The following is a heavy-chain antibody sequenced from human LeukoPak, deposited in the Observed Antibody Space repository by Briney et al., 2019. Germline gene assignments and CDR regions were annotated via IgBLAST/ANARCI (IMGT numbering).Heavy chain of an antibody. CDR1: GFTFSAYA. CDR2: ISGRGGST. Sequence: GGPLRLSCAASGFTFSAYAMSWVRQAPGKGLEWVSGISGRGGSTYYTDSVKGRFTISRDNSKNTLYLHMSSLRAEDTAVYYCAKDGSPWGQGTLVTVSP. J-gene: IGHJ5*02. V-gene: IGHV3-23*01. CDR3: AKDGSP. D-gene: IGHD1-26*01.